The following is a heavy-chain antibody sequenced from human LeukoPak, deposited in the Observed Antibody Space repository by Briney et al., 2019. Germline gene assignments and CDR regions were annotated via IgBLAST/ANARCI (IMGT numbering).Heavy chain of an antibody. CDR2: ISYSGST. Sequence: ASETLSLTCTVSGGSVSSGRYFSGWIRQSRVNGLEWIGYISYSGSTNYNPSLRGRVTILVDKSKTQYSLRLRSVTAADTAVYYCARVSGYGDYPFNYWGPGTLVTVSS. CDR1: GGSVSSGRYF. D-gene: IGHD4-17*01. J-gene: IGHJ4*02. V-gene: IGHV4-61*01. CDR3: ARVSGYGDYPFNY.